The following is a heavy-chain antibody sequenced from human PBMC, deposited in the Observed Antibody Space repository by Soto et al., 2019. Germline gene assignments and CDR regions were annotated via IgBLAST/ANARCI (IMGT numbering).Heavy chain of an antibody. CDR2: IYYSGST. J-gene: IGHJ6*03. V-gene: IGHV4-59*01. D-gene: IGHD4-17*01. CDR1: GGSISSYY. CDR3: ARAQNTVTTKVRTKTDYYYYYMDV. Sequence: SETLSLTCTVSGGSISSYYWSWIRQPPGKGLEWIGYIYYSGSTNYNPSLKSRVTISVDTSKNQFSLKLSSVTAADTAVYYCARAQNTVTTKVRTKTDYYYYYMDVWGKGTTVTVSS.